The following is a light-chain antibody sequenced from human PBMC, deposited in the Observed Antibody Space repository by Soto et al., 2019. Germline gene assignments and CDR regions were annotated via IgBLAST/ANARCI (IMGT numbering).Light chain of an antibody. V-gene: IGKV3-11*01. CDR2: DAS. J-gene: IGKJ4*01. Sequence: EIVLTQSQDTLSLSPGERATLSCRASQSVSGYLGWYQQKPGQAPRLLIYDASNRAYGVPARFRGSGSGTNFALTNANLEPDDFAVYYCQQRSNWPYLTCGGGTRV. CDR1: QSVSGY. CDR3: QQRSNWPYLT.